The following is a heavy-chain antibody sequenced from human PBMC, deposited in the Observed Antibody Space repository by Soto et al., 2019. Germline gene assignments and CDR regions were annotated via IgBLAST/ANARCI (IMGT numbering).Heavy chain of an antibody. D-gene: IGHD2-2*02. CDR2: INHSGST. CDR3: ARNNYCXSTSCYRGNALYYYYYGMDV. CDR1: GGSFSCYY. V-gene: IGHV4-34*01. Sequence: NPSETLSLTCAVYGGSFSCYYWSWTRQPPGKGLERIGEINHSGSTNYNPSLKSRVTISVDTSKNQFSLKLSSVTAADTAVYYCARNNYCXSTSCYRGNALYYYYYGMDVWGQGTTVTVSS. J-gene: IGHJ6*02.